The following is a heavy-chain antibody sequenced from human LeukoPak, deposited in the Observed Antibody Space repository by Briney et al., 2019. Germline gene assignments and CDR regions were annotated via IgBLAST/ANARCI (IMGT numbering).Heavy chain of an antibody. V-gene: IGHV3-21*01. J-gene: IGHJ5*02. CDR3: ARVSRSGSRWYWFDP. Sequence: PGGSLRLSCAASGFTFSSYSMNWVRQAPGKGLEWVSSISSSSSYIYYADSVKGRFTISRDNAKNSLYLQMNSLRAEDTAVYYCARVSRSGSRWYWFDPWGQGTLVTVSS. CDR1: GFTFSSYS. CDR2: ISSSSSYI. D-gene: IGHD6-13*01.